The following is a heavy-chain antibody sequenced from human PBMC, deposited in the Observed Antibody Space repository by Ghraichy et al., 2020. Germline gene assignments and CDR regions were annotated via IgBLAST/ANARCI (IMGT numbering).Heavy chain of an antibody. J-gene: IGHJ4*02. CDR2: IYHSGST. CDR1: GGSISSSNW. D-gene: IGHD3-22*01. V-gene: IGHV4-4*02. CDR3: ARVVVIRGGYFDY. Sequence: SETLSLTCAVSGGSISSSNWWSWVRQPPGKGLEWIGEIYHSGSTNYNPSLKSRVTISVDKSKNQFSLKLSSVTAADTAVYYCARVVVIRGGYFDYWGQGTLVTVSS.